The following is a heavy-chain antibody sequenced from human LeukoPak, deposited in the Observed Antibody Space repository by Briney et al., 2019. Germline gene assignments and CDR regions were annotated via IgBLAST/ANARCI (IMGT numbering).Heavy chain of an antibody. CDR2: IYYSGTT. Sequence: SETLSLTCTVSGGSISRSYWGWIRQPPGKGLEWIGFIYYSGTTYYNPSLKSRVTIVIDTSSNQFSLRVRSVTAADTAVYYCARHVMRHLPGGAAYTHAFYTWGHGTRVTVSS. J-gene: IGHJ3*02. CDR3: ARHVMRHLPGGAAYTHAFYT. D-gene: IGHD2-8*02. CDR1: GGSISRSY. V-gene: IGHV4-59*08.